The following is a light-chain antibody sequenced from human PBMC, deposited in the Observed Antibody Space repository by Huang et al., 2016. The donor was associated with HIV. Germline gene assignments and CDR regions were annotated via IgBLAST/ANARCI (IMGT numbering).Light chain of an antibody. J-gene: IGKJ4*01. CDR1: QSLNKF. V-gene: IGKV3-11*01. CDR3: QQRSNSLT. Sequence: EIVLTQSPDTLSLSPGQRATLSCRASQSLNKFLNWYQHKPGQAPRLHFYDASNRAAGSPARFNGSGSGTDFTLTITSLKPEDFAIYYCQQRSNSLTVGGGTKVEIK. CDR2: DAS.